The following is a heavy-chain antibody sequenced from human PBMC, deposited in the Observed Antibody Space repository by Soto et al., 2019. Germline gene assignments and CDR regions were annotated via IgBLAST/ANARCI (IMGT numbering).Heavy chain of an antibody. CDR3: AKDLGPLRRYCSSTSCYGFEY. D-gene: IGHD2-2*01. CDR2: LTGSGSAT. V-gene: IGHV3-23*01. Sequence: GGSLRLSCAASGFNFSFYAMSWVRQAPGKGLEWVSGLTGSGSATYYAASVEGRFTISRDNSKNTLYLQMNSLRAEDTAVYYCAKDLGPLRRYCSSTSCYGFEYWGQGTLVTVSS. CDR1: GFNFSFYA. J-gene: IGHJ4*02.